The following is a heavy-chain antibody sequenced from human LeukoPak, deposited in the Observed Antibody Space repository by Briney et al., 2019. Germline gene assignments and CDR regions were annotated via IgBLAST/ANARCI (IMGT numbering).Heavy chain of an antibody. Sequence: GGSLRLSCSASGFTFSSYAMHWVRQAPGKGLEWVAVISYDGSNKYYADSVKSRFTISRDNSKNTLYLQMNSLRAEDTAVYYCARKGPWSSSSADYWGQGTLATVSS. CDR2: ISYDGSNK. V-gene: IGHV3-30-3*01. CDR3: ARKGPWSSSSADY. CDR1: GFTFSSYA. J-gene: IGHJ4*02. D-gene: IGHD6-6*01.